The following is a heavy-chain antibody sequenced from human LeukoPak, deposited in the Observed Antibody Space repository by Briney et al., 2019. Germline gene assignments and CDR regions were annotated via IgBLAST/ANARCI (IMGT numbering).Heavy chain of an antibody. D-gene: IGHD6-19*01. Sequence: PSETLSLTCTVSGGSISSSSYCWGWIRQPPGKGLEWIGSIYYSGSTYYNPSLKSRVTISVDTSKNQFSLKLSSVTAADAAVYYCARRMAGTGYSSGLDYWGQGTLVTVSS. J-gene: IGHJ4*02. CDR3: ARRMAGTGYSSGLDY. CDR2: IYYSGST. V-gene: IGHV4-39*01. CDR1: GGSISSSSYC.